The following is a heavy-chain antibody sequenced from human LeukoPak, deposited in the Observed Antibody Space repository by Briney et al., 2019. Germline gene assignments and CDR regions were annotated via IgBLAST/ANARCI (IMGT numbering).Heavy chain of an antibody. CDR2: INSDGSST. D-gene: IGHD2-2*01. Sequence: GRSLRLSCAASGFTFSSYAMHWVRQAPGKGLVWVSRINSDGSSTSYADSVKGRFTISRDNAKNTLYLQMNSLRGEDTAVYYCARSPYCSSASCHGMDVWGQGTTVTVSS. V-gene: IGHV3-74*01. CDR3: ARSPYCSSASCHGMDV. J-gene: IGHJ6*02. CDR1: GFTFSSYA.